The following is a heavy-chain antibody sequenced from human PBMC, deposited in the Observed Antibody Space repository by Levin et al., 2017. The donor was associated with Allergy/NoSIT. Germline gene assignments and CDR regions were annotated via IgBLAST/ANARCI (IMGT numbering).Heavy chain of an antibody. CDR3: ASLLKTRPADAFDI. V-gene: IGHV3-48*01. D-gene: IGHD2-15*01. CDR2: ISSSSSTI. J-gene: IGHJ3*02. CDR1: GFTFSSYS. Sequence: GGSLRLSCAASGFTFSSYSMNWVRQAPGKGLEWVSYISSSSSTIYYADSVKGRFTISRDNAKNSLYLQMNSLRAEDTAVYYCASLLKTRPADAFDIWGQGTMVTVSS.